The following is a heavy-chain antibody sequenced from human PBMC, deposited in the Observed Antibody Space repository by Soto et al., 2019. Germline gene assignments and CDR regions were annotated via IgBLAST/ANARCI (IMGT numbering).Heavy chain of an antibody. J-gene: IGHJ6*02. Sequence: QVQLQQWGAGLLKPSETLSLTCAVHGGSFSGYYWDWIRQPPRKGLEWIGEINHGGTSNYNPSLKSPAIISVHTSKKQCSLKLSSVPAEDTALWFCASSSFLRSGDLFHGLDVWGQGTTVTVSS. D-gene: IGHD3-10*01. V-gene: IGHV4-34*01. CDR3: ASSSFLRSGDLFHGLDV. CDR2: INHGGTS. CDR1: GGSFSGYY.